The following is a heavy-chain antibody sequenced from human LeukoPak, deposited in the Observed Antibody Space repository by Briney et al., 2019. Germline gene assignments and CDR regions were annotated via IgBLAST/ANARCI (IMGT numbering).Heavy chain of an antibody. CDR2: IYSGGST. Sequence: GGSLRLSCAASGFTFSSYSMNWVRQAPGKGLEWVSVIYSGGSTYYADSVKGRFTISRDNSKNTLYLQMNSLRAEDTAVYYCARGSGSCDYWGQGTLVTVSS. CDR1: GFTFSSYS. J-gene: IGHJ4*02. CDR3: ARGSGSCDY. V-gene: IGHV3-53*01. D-gene: IGHD3-10*01.